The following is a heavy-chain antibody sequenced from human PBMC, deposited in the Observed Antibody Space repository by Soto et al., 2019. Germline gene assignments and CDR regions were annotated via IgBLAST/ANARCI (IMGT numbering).Heavy chain of an antibody. V-gene: IGHV3-7*04. CDR1: GFTFSSFW. CDR3: ARAGYSAYDDRNIGL. CDR2: IKEDGSEK. Sequence: PGGSMRLSCRASGFTFSSFWMSWARQAPGKGLEWVANIKEDGSEKYYVDSVEGRFTISRDNAKNSLYLQMNSLTVEDTAVYYCARAGYSAYDDRNIGLWGEGTLGTVSS. J-gene: IGHJ1*01. D-gene: IGHD5-12*01.